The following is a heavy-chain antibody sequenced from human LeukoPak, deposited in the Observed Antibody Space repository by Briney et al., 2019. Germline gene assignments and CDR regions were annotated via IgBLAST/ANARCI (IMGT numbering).Heavy chain of an antibody. D-gene: IGHD3-16*01. Sequence: GGSLSLSCAASGFDFRSYSMNWVRQAPGEGREWVSYISSFNGTIDYADSVKGRFIISRDHAQNSLFLQMNSLRAEDTAVYYCVRDQGGAVSYWGQGTLVTVSS. CDR1: GFDFRSYS. CDR3: VRDQGGAVSY. CDR2: ISSFNGTI. V-gene: IGHV3-48*01. J-gene: IGHJ4*02.